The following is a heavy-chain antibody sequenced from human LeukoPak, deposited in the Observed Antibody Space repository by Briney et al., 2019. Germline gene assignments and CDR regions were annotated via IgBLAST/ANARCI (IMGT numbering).Heavy chain of an antibody. D-gene: IGHD3-10*01. J-gene: IGHJ6*03. V-gene: IGHV3-11*01. CDR3: AREYGSGSYYYYYMDV. Sequence: GGSLRLSCAASGFTFSDHFMSWSRQATGKGLEWVSYISSSGSNIYYAHSVKGRFTISRDKAKNSLYLQMNSLRAEDTAVYYCAREYGSGSYYYYYMDVWGKGTTVTVSS. CDR2: ISSSGSNI. CDR1: GFTFSDHF.